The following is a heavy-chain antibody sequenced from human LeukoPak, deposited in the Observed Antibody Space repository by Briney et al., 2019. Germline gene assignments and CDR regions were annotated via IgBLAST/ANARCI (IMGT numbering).Heavy chain of an antibody. CDR1: GGSISSSSYY. Sequence: SETLSLTCTVSGGSISSSSYYWGWIRQPPGKGLEWIGSIYYSGSTYYNPSLKSRVTISVDTSKNQFSLKLSSVTAADTAVYYCARDHPNARWFDPWGQGTLVTVSS. V-gene: IGHV4-39*07. CDR3: ARDHPNARWFDP. CDR2: IYYSGST. J-gene: IGHJ5*02.